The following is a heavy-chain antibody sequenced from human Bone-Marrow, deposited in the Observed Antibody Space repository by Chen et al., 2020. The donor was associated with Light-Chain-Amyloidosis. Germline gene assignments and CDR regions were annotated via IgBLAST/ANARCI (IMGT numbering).Heavy chain of an antibody. CDR2: ISYSGST. J-gene: IGHJ2*01. CDR1: GGSINVISYY. V-gene: IGHV4-39*01. CDR3: ARPPSRLRGYFDL. Sequence: QLQLQESGPGLVKPSETLSLTCTVSGGSINVISYYWDWIRQPPGKGREWIGRISYSGSTDYSPSLKSRVTISVDTSKNQFSLKLSSVTAADTAMYFCARPPSRLRGYFDLWGRGTLVTVSS.